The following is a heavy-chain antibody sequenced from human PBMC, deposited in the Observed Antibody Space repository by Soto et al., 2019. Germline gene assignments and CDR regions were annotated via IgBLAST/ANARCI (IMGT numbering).Heavy chain of an antibody. V-gene: IGHV1-69*06. CDR1: GGTFSSYA. J-gene: IGHJ6*02. D-gene: IGHD2-2*01. CDR2: IIPIFGTA. CDR3: ARKMVVVPAAPLKPEVYYYYGMDV. Sequence: QVQLVQSGAEVKKPGSSVKVSCKASGGTFSSYAISWVRQAPGQGREWMGGIIPIFGTANNAQKFQSRVTIPADKATSTAYMELSSLRSEDTAVYYCARKMVVVPAAPLKPEVYYYYGMDVWGQGTTVTVSS.